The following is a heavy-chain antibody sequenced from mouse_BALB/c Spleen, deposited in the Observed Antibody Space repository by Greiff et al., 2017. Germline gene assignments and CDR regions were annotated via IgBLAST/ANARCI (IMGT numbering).Heavy chain of an antibody. CDR1: GFTFSSYA. J-gene: IGHJ1*01. Sequence: DVKLVESGGGLVKPGGSLKLSCAASGFTFSSYAMSWVRQTPEKRLEWVASISSGGSTYYPDSVKGRFTISRDNARNILYLQMSSLRSEDTAMYYCARVGYGYWYFDVWGAGTTVTVSS. CDR2: ISSGGST. CDR3: ARVGYGYWYFDV. D-gene: IGHD3-1*01. V-gene: IGHV5-6-5*01.